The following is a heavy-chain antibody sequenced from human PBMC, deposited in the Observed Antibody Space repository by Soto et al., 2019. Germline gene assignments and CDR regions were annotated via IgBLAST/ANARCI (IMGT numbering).Heavy chain of an antibody. J-gene: IGHJ6*04. Sequence: SETLSLTCTVSGGSISGSSHFWGWIRQPPGKSLEWIGSIHYSGTTYYNPSLKSRVTISVDTSKNQFSLKLNSVTAADTAVYYCARHPPSRVDPRLGYYGMDVWGEGTTVTVCS. CDR2: IHYSGTT. D-gene: IGHD2-2*01. CDR1: GGSISGSSHF. V-gene: IGHV4-39*01. CDR3: ARHPPSRVDPRLGYYGMDV.